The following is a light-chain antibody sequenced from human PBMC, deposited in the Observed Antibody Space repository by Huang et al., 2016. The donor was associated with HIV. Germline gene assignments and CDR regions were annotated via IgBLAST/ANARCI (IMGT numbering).Light chain of an antibody. CDR3: QQYYSSLWT. Sequence: DIVMTQSPDSLTVSLGERATIHCKSSQNLLYSSNNKNYLNWYQQKPGQPPKLLIYWASARESGVPDRFSGSGSGTNFTLNIYSLQAEDVAVYYCQQYYSSLWTFGQGTKVEIK. CDR1: QNLLYSSNNKNY. CDR2: WAS. J-gene: IGKJ1*01. V-gene: IGKV4-1*01.